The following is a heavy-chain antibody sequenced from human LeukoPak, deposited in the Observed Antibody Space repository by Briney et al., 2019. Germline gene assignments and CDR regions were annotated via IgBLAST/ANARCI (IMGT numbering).Heavy chain of an antibody. Sequence: GGSLRLSCAASGFTFSNAWMSWVRQAPGKGLEWVGRIKSKTDGGTTDYAAPVKGRFTISRDDSKNTLYLQMNSLKTEDTAVYYCTTGTYSGSYYPTDYWGQGTLVTVSS. D-gene: IGHD1-26*01. CDR3: TTGTYSGSYYPTDY. CDR2: IKSKTDGGTT. J-gene: IGHJ4*02. CDR1: GFTFSNAW. V-gene: IGHV3-15*01.